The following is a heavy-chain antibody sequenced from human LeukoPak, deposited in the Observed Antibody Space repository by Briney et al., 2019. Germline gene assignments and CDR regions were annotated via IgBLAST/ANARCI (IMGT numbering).Heavy chain of an antibody. CDR1: GGSISSYY. D-gene: IGHD3-3*01. V-gene: IGHV4-4*07. CDR2: IYTSGST. J-gene: IGHJ6*03. Sequence: SETLSLTCTVSGGSISSYYWSWIRQPAGKGLEWIGRIYTSGSTNYNPSHKSRVTMSVDTSKNQFSLKLSSVTAADTAVYYCARVGIFGVFYYYMDVWGKGTTVTVSS. CDR3: ARVGIFGVFYYYMDV.